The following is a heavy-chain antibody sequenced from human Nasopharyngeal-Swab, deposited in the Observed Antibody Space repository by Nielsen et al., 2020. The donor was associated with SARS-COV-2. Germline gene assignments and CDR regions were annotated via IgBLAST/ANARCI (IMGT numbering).Heavy chain of an antibody. CDR1: GFTVSSNY. CDR2: IYSGGST. D-gene: IGHD3-16*01. J-gene: IGHJ6*02. Sequence: ETLSLTCAASGFTVSSNYMSWVRQAPGKGLEWVSVIYSGGSTYYADSVKGRFTISRDNSKNTLYLQMNSLRAEDTAVYYCAREWYYDYVWGSSSAMDVWGQGTTVTVSS. CDR3: AREWYYDYVWGSSSAMDV. V-gene: IGHV3-53*01.